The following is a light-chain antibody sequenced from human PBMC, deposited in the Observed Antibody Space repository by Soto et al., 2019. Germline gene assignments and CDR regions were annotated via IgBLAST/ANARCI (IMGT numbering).Light chain of an antibody. V-gene: IGLV2-18*01. CDR2: EVS. J-gene: IGLJ1*01. CDR1: STDFVSYNR. CDR3: SLYTRENDYV. Sequence: QSALTQPPSVSGSPGQSVTISCTGTSTDFVSYNRVSWYQQPPGTAPKLMIYEVSKRPSGVPDRFSGSKSGNTASLTISGLQAADEADYYCSLYTRENDYVLGNGTKVTV.